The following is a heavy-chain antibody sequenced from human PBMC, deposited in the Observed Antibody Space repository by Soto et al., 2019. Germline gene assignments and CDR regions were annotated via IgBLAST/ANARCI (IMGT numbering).Heavy chain of an antibody. D-gene: IGHD6-13*01. CDR1: GFTFSSYA. Sequence: GGSLRLSCAASGFTFSSYAMSWVRQAPGKGLEWVSAISGSGGSTYYADSVKGRFTISRDNSKNTLYLQMNSLRAEDTAVYYCAKDQDKQQLVSVVFDYWGQGTLVTVSS. CDR2: ISGSGGST. J-gene: IGHJ4*02. CDR3: AKDQDKQQLVSVVFDY. V-gene: IGHV3-23*01.